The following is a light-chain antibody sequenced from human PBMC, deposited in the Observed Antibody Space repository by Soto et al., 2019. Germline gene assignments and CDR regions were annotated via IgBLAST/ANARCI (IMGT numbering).Light chain of an antibody. CDR2: AAS. CDR1: QSISSY. Sequence: DIQMTQSPSSLSASVGDRVTITCRASQSISSYLNWYQQKQGKAPKLLIYAASSLQSGVPSSLSGRTSGTYFTLTISSLQPEDFATYYCQQSYSTPLIFGGGTNVEIK. V-gene: IGKV1-39*01. J-gene: IGKJ4*01. CDR3: QQSYSTPLI.